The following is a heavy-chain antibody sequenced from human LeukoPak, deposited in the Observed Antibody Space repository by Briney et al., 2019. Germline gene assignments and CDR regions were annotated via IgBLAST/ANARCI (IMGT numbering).Heavy chain of an antibody. CDR2: INPNSGGT. CDR1: GYTFTGYY. Sequence: ASVKASCKASGYTFTGYYMHWVRQAPGRGLEWMGWINPNSGGTNYAQKFQGRVTMTRDTSISTAYMELSRLRSDDTAVYYCARDWISYCSGGSCYLFDYWGQGTLVTVSS. CDR3: ARDWISYCSGGSCYLFDY. J-gene: IGHJ4*02. D-gene: IGHD2-15*01. V-gene: IGHV1-2*02.